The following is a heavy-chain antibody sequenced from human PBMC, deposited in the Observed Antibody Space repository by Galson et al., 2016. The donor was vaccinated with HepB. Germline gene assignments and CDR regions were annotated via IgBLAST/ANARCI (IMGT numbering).Heavy chain of an antibody. CDR1: GFTFSSYA. V-gene: IGHV3-23*01. D-gene: IGHD3-3*01. Sequence: SLRLSCAASGFTFSSYAMNWVRQAPGEGLQWVSGFIGGGVSTNYADSVKGRFTISRDNSKNTLYLQMNSLRGEDTAVYYCANVLSDLSPCDWWGQGTLVTVAS. CDR3: ANVLSDLSPCDW. CDR2: FIGGGVST. J-gene: IGHJ4*02.